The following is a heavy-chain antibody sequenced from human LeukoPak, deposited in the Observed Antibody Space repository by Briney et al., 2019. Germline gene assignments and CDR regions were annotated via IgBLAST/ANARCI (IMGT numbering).Heavy chain of an antibody. CDR2: INPNSGGT. CDR3: ARDTHYSGYDDGHPLDY. D-gene: IGHD5-12*01. Sequence: ASVNVSCKASGYTFTGYYMHWVRQAPGQGLEWMGRINPNSGGTNYAQKFQGRVTMTRDTSISTAYMELSRLRSDDTAVYYCARDTHYSGYDDGHPLDYWGQGTLVTVSS. J-gene: IGHJ4*02. CDR1: GYTFTGYY. V-gene: IGHV1-2*06.